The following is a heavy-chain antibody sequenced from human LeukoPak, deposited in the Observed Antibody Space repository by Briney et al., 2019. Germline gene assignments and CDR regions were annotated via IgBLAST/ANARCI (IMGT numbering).Heavy chain of an antibody. V-gene: IGHV7-4-1*02. CDR1: GYTFTSYG. CDR3: ARSPRPYYYDSSEFDY. D-gene: IGHD3-22*01. Sequence: ASVKVSCKASGYTFTSYGISWVRQAPGQGLEWMGWINTNTGNPTYAQGFTGRFVFSLDTSVSTAYLQISSLKAEDTAVYYCARSPRPYYYDSSEFDYWGQGTLVTVSS. CDR2: INTNTGNP. J-gene: IGHJ4*02.